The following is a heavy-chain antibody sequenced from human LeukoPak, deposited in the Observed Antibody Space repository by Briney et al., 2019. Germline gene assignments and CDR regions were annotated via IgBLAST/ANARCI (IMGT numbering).Heavy chain of an antibody. CDR2: ISPDGSLT. D-gene: IGHD3-10*01. CDR1: GFPFSEYW. V-gene: IGHV3-74*01. CDR3: AVDYYGSGSH. J-gene: IGHJ4*02. Sequence: GGSLRLSCAASGFPFSEYWMNWVRQAPGKGLQGVSRISPDGSLTPYVDSVKGRITISRDNAKNTLYLQMSSLRAEDTAVYYCAVDYYGSGSHWGQGALVTVSA.